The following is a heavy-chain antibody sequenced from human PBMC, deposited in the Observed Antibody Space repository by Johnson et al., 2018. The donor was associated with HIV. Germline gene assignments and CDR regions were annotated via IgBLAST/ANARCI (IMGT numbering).Heavy chain of an antibody. V-gene: IGHV3-30*04. CDR1: GFTFSSYA. Sequence: QEQLVESGGGVVQPGRSLRLSCAASGFTFSSYAMHWVRQAPGKGLEWVAVISYDGSNKYYADSVKGRFTISRDNSKNTLYLQMNSLRAEDTAVYYCASSQPAAAGIPRWAFDIWGQGTMVTVSS. J-gene: IGHJ3*02. CDR3: ASSQPAAAGIPRWAFDI. CDR2: ISYDGSNK. D-gene: IGHD6-13*01.